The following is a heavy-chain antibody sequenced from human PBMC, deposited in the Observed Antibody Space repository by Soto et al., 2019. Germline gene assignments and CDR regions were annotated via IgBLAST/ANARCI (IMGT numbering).Heavy chain of an antibody. D-gene: IGHD3-22*01. CDR1: GYNFASHY. J-gene: IGHJ6*02. CDR2: IYPRGGST. CDR3: ARVGYSSTGTTLHFHGLDV. Sequence: ASVKVSCKTSGYNFASHYIHWVRQAPGQRLESMGIIYPRGGSTIYAQKFQGKVTMTRDTSTHTLYMELSSLRSEDTAIYYCARVGYSSTGTTLHFHGLDVWGQGTTVTVSS. V-gene: IGHV1-46*01.